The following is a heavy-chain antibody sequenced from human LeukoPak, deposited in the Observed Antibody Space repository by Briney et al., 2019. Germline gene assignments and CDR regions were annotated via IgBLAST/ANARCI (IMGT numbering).Heavy chain of an antibody. V-gene: IGHV4-59*08. Sequence: SETLSLTCTVSGGSISGYYWSWIRQPPGKGLEWIGYIYYSGSTNYNPSLKSRVTISVDTSKNQFSLKLSSVTAADTAVYYCARREYDSSGYGFAHYYFDYWGQGTLVTVSS. CDR2: IYYSGST. D-gene: IGHD3-22*01. CDR1: GGSISGYY. J-gene: IGHJ4*02. CDR3: ARREYDSSGYGFAHYYFDY.